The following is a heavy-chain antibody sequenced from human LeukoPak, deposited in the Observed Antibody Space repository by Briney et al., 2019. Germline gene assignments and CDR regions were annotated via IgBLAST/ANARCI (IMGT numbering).Heavy chain of an antibody. CDR2: ISYDGSNK. J-gene: IGHJ3*02. Sequence: GRSLRLSRAASGFTFSSYGMHWVRQAPGKGLEWVAVISYDGSNKYYADSVKGRFTISRDNSKNTLYLQMNSLRAEDTAVYYCAKDGLYGSSGAFDIWGQGTMVTVSS. CDR3: AKDGLYGSSGAFDI. CDR1: GFTFSSYG. D-gene: IGHD6-6*01. V-gene: IGHV3-30*18.